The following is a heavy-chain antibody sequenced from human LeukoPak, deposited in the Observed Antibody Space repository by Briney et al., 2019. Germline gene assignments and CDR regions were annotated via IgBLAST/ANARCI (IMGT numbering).Heavy chain of an antibody. Sequence: GGSLRLSCAASGFTFSSYWMSWVRQAPGKGLEWVANIKQDGSEKYYVDSVKGRFTISRDNAKNSLYLQMNSLRAEDTAVYYCARDGGYDYVRGSYRYGGYFDYWGQGTLVTVSS. D-gene: IGHD3-16*02. J-gene: IGHJ4*02. CDR2: IKQDGSEK. CDR3: ARDGGYDYVRGSYRYGGYFDY. CDR1: GFTFSSYW. V-gene: IGHV3-7*03.